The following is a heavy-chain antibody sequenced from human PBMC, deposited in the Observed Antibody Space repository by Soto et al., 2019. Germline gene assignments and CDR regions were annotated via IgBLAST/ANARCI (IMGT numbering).Heavy chain of an antibody. Sequence: SETLSLTCTVSGGSISSYYWSWIRQPPGKGLEWIGYIYYSGSTNYNPSLKSRVTISVDTSKNQFSLKLSSVTAADTAVYYCARVSEYSGYEYYFDDWGQGTLVTVSS. J-gene: IGHJ4*02. CDR3: ARVSEYSGYEYYFDD. D-gene: IGHD5-12*01. CDR2: IYYSGST. CDR1: GGSISSYY. V-gene: IGHV4-59*01.